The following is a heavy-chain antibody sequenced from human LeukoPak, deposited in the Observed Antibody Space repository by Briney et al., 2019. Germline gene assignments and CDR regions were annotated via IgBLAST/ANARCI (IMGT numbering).Heavy chain of an antibody. J-gene: IGHJ4*02. D-gene: IGHD2-15*01. V-gene: IGHV4-31*03. CDR3: ARHTGYCSGGSCYGDF. CDR2: IYYTGGT. CDR1: GVSISSGGYY. Sequence: SQTLSLTCTVSGVSISSGGYYWSWIRQLPGKGLEWIGYIYYTGGTFYNPSLKSRVTISIDTSKNQISLKLSSVTAADTAMYYCARHTGYCSGGSCYGDFWGQGTLVTVSS.